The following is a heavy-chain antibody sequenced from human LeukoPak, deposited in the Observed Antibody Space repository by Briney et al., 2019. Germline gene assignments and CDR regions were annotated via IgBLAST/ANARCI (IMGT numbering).Heavy chain of an antibody. V-gene: IGHV3-49*04. CDR3: TTDSDYYDSSGPDY. J-gene: IGHJ4*02. CDR2: IRSKAYGGTT. CDR1: GFTFGDYA. Sequence: GGSLRLSCTASGFTFGDYAMSWVRQAPGKGLEWVGFIRSKAYGGTTEYAASVKGRFTISGDDSKSIAYLQMNSLKTEDTAVYYCTTDSDYYDSSGPDYWGQGTLVTVSS. D-gene: IGHD3-22*01.